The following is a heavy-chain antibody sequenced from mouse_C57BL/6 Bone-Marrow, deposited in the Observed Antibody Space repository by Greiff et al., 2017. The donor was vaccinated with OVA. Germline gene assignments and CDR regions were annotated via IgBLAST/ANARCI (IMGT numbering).Heavy chain of an antibody. CDR3: TRFPSSYHFDY. V-gene: IGHV1-15*01. CDR1: GYTFTDYE. J-gene: IGHJ2*01. D-gene: IGHD2-10*01. CDR2: IDPETGGT. Sequence: VQLQQSGAELVRPGASVTLSCKASGYTFTDYEMHWVKQTPVHGLEWIGAIDPETGGTAYNQKFKGKAILTADKSSSTAYMELRSLTSEDSAVYYCTRFPSSYHFDYWGQGTTLTVSS.